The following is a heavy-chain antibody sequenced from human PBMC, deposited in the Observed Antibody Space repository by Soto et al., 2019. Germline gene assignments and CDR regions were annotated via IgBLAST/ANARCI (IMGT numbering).Heavy chain of an antibody. Sequence: GGSLRLSCAASGFTFSSYWMSWVRQAPGKGLEWVANIKQDGSEKYYVDSVKGRFTISRDNAKNSLYLQMNSLGAEDTAVYYCARDGASGWYESYFDYWGQGTLVTVSS. CDR3: ARDGASGWYESYFDY. CDR2: IKQDGSEK. J-gene: IGHJ4*02. D-gene: IGHD6-19*01. V-gene: IGHV3-7*01. CDR1: GFTFSSYW.